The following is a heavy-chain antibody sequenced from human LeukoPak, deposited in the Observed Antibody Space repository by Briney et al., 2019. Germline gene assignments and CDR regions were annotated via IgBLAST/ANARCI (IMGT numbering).Heavy chain of an antibody. CDR1: GGSISSYY. CDR2: IYCSGST. V-gene: IGHV4-59*01. CDR3: AREAPIYYFDY. J-gene: IGHJ4*02. Sequence: SQTLSLTCTVSGGSISSYYWSWIRQPPGKGLEWIGYIYCSGSTNYNPSLKSRVTISVDTSKNQFSLKLSSVTAADTAVYYCAREAPIYYFDYWGQGTLVTVSS.